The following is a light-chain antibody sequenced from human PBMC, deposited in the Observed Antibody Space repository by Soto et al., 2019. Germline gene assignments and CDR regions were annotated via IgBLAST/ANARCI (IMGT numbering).Light chain of an antibody. Sequence: EIVLTQSPATLSLSPGERATLSCRASQSVSIYLAWYQQKPGQAPRLLIYDASNRATGIPARFSGSGSGTDFTLTISSLEPEDFAVYYCQQRRNWPMTFGQGTRLDIK. V-gene: IGKV3-11*01. J-gene: IGKJ5*01. CDR2: DAS. CDR1: QSVSIY. CDR3: QQRRNWPMT.